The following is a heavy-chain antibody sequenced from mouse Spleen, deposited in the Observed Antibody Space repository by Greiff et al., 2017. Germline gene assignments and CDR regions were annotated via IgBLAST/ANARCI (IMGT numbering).Heavy chain of an antibody. CDR2: ISSGGGNT. CDR3: ARHEKLRLEMDY. V-gene: IGHV5-9-3*01. J-gene: IGHJ4*01. CDR1: GFTFSSYA. Sequence: EVQVVESGGGLVKLGGSLKLSCAASGFTFSSYAMSWVRQTPEKRLEWVATISSGGGNTYYPDSVKGRFTISRDNAKNTLYLQMSSLKSEDTAMYYCARHEKLRLEMDYWGQGTSVTVSS. D-gene: IGHD2-12*01.